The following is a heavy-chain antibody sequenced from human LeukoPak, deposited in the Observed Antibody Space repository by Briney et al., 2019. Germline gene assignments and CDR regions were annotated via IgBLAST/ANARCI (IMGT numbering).Heavy chain of an antibody. D-gene: IGHD2-15*01. Sequence: GGSLRLSCAASGFTFSNYWMHWVRQAPGRGLVWVSRISDAGTTTTYADSVKGRLTISRDNAQNSLYLQMNSLRAEDTAVYYCARGGRFLEYWGQGTVVTVS. CDR3: ARGGRFLEY. J-gene: IGHJ4*02. CDR2: ISDAGTTT. V-gene: IGHV3-74*01. CDR1: GFTFSNYW.